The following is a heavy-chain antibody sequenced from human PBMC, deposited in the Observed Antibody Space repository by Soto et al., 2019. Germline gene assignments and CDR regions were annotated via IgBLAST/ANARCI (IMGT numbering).Heavy chain of an antibody. D-gene: IGHD6-19*01. CDR2: LNPNSGDT. V-gene: IGHV1-8*01. Sequence: QVQLVQSGAEVKKPGASVKVSCKASGYTFSSYDINWVRQATRQGLEWMGWLNPNSGDTGYAQKFQGRDTLTRNTSINTAYIELSSLTSDDTAVYYCATSGGGWYLYWGQGTLVTVSS. J-gene: IGHJ4*02. CDR3: ATSGGGWYLY. CDR1: GYTFSSYD.